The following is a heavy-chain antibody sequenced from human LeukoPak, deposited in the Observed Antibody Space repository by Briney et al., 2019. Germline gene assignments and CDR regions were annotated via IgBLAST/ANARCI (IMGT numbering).Heavy chain of an antibody. D-gene: IGHD3-10*01. Sequence: GGSLRLSCAASGFTVSSNYMSWVRQAPGKGLEWVSVIYSGGNTYYADSVKGRFTISRDNSKNTLYLQMNSLRAEDTAVHYCARAGGSGSYSGYFDYWGQGTLVTVSS. CDR2: IYSGGNT. CDR3: ARAGGSGSYSGYFDY. J-gene: IGHJ4*02. V-gene: IGHV3-53*01. CDR1: GFTVSSNY.